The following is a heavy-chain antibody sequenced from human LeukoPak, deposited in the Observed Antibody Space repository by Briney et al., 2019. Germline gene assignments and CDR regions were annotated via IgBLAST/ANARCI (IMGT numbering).Heavy chain of an antibody. CDR1: GYTFTGYY. V-gene: IGHV1-2*02. CDR3: AATTIVVVPVPPMDV. Sequence: ASVKVSCKASGYTFTGYYMHWVRQAPGQGLEWMGWINPNSGGTNYAQKFQGRVTMTRDTSISTAYMELSRLRSDDTAVYYCAATTIVVVPVPPMDVWGKGTTVTVSS. CDR2: INPNSGGT. D-gene: IGHD2-2*01. J-gene: IGHJ6*04.